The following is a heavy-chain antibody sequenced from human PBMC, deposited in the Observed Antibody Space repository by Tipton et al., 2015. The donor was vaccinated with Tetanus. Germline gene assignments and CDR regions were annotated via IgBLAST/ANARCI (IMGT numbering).Heavy chain of an antibody. CDR3: ARGWSECSSWSCSPFDS. V-gene: IGHV4-4*07. J-gene: IGHJ4*02. Sequence: SLTCTVSGGSVSSYYWTWFRQPPGKRLEWIGFVSSSGNSNYSPSLTGRVSMSLDTSKQQFSLSLTSATAADTAVYYCARGWSECSSWSCSPFDSWGQGTLVTVSS. CDR2: VSSSGNS. CDR1: GGSVSSYY. D-gene: IGHD2-2*01.